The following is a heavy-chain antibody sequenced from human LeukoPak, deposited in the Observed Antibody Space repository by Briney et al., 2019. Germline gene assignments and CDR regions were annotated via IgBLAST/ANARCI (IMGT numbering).Heavy chain of an antibody. CDR3: ARVGDGYNLDY. CDR2: INHSGST. CDR1: GGSISSYY. D-gene: IGHD5-24*01. J-gene: IGHJ4*02. Sequence: SETLSLTCTVSGGSISSYYWSWIRQPPGKGLEWIGEINHSGSTNYNPSLKSRVTISVDTSKNQFSLKLSSVTAADTAVYYCARVGDGYNLDYWGQGTLVTVSS. V-gene: IGHV4-34*01.